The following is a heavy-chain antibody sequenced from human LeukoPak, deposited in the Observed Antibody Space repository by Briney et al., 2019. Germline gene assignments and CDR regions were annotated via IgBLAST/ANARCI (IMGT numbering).Heavy chain of an antibody. CDR1: GFTFNTYW. Sequence: GGSLRLSCAVSGFTFNTYWMSWVCQAPGKGLEWVAIIKQDGSETYYVDSVKGRFAISRDNTKNSLYLQMNSLRAEDTAVYYCARDRRGSGWYFDYWGQGALVSVSS. D-gene: IGHD6-19*01. V-gene: IGHV3-7*03. CDR2: IKQDGSET. CDR3: ARDRRGSGWYFDY. J-gene: IGHJ4*02.